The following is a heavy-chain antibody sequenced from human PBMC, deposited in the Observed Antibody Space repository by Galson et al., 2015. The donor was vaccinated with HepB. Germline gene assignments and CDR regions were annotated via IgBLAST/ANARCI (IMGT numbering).Heavy chain of an antibody. Sequence: CAISGDSVSSNSTAWNWIRQSASRGLEWLGKTFYRSKWYHESAVSVRSRITFYPDTSKNQLSLQLKSVTPEDTAVYYCTRGILASGNDHWGQGALVTVSS. CDR1: GDSVSSNSTA. CDR3: TRGILASGNDH. CDR2: TFYRSKWYH. V-gene: IGHV6-1*01. J-gene: IGHJ5*02. D-gene: IGHD6-13*01.